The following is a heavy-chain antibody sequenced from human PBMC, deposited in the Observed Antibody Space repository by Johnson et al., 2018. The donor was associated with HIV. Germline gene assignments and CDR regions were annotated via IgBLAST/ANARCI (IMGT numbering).Heavy chain of an antibody. Sequence: VQLVESGGGVVQPGESLRLSCAASGFTFSSYGMHWVRQAPGKGLEWVSYISSSGSTIYYADSVKGRFTISRNNAKNSLYLQMNSLRAEDTAVYYCARDLRGAFDIWGQGTMVTVSS. D-gene: IGHD4-17*01. CDR2: ISSSGSTI. CDR1: GFTFSSYG. CDR3: ARDLRGAFDI. V-gene: IGHV3-48*04. J-gene: IGHJ3*02.